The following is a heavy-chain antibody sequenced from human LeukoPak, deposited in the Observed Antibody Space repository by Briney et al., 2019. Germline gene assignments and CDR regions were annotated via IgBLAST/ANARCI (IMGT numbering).Heavy chain of an antibody. V-gene: IGHV4-34*01. CDR2: INHSGST. Sequence: PSETLSLTCAVYGGSFSGYYWSWIRQPPGKGLEWIGEINHSGSTNYNPSLKSRVTISVDTYKNEFSLKLRSVTAADTAVYYWARIRPPGDWGQGTLVTVSS. CDR3: ARIRPPGD. CDR1: GGSFSGYY. J-gene: IGHJ4*02. D-gene: IGHD7-27*01.